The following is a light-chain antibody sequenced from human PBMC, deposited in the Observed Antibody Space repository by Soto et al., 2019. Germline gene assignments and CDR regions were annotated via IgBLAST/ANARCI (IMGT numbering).Light chain of an antibody. Sequence: IQMTQCPSSLSESVGDRVTITCRASQSISTYLNWYQQKPGKAPKFLIYAASSLQSGVPSRFRGSGSGTEFTLTISSLHPEDFANYFCHPSHSTPYTLGHRTQV. J-gene: IGKJ2*01. CDR1: QSISTY. V-gene: IGKV1-39*01. CDR2: AAS. CDR3: HPSHSTPYT.